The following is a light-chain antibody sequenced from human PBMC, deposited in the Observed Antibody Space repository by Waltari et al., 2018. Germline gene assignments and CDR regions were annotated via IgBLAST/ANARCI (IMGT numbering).Light chain of an antibody. J-gene: IGKJ4*01. Sequence: EIVLTQSPATLSLSPGERATLSCRASQGVSRYLAWYQQRPGQAPRLLIYDASNRATGIPARFSGSGSETDFTLTISSLEPEDCAVYYCQQRSNWPLTFGGGTKVEIK. CDR1: QGVSRY. V-gene: IGKV3-11*01. CDR2: DAS. CDR3: QQRSNWPLT.